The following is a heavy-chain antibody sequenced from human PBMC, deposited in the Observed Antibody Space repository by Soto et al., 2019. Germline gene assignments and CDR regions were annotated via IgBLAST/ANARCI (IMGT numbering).Heavy chain of an antibody. CDR1: GYTFTTYG. D-gene: IGHD6-19*01. CDR3: ARALSVAQYYYYMDV. V-gene: IGHV1-18*01. Sequence: QVQLVQSGPEVKKPGASVKVSCKTSGYTFTTYGISWVRQAPGQGLEWMGWISPYNGNTHYAPQFQGRVTMTTDTLTTTAYMELGTLRSDDRAIYFCARALSVAQYYYYMDVWGKGTTVTVSS. J-gene: IGHJ6*03. CDR2: ISPYNGNT.